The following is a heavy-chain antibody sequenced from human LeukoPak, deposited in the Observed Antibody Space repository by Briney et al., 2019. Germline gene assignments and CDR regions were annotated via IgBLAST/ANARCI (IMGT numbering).Heavy chain of an antibody. CDR2: IKEDESDE. J-gene: IGHJ1*01. V-gene: IGHV3-7*01. CDR1: GFAFSSYW. D-gene: IGHD2-21*02. Sequence: AGGSLRLSCEASGFAFSSYWMSWVRQAPGKGLEWVAHIKEDESDEYYVDSVKGRFTISRDNAQNSMYLQMNSLRVEDTAVYYCTSWGDTTAEYFQRWGQGTLVTVSS. CDR3: TSWGDTTAEYFQR.